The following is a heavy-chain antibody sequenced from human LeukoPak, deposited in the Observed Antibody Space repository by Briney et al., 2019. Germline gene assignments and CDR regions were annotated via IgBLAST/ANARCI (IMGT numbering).Heavy chain of an antibody. J-gene: IGHJ4*02. V-gene: IGHV1-2*02. CDR3: ARAEVWFGELWDY. CDR2: INPNSGGT. CDR1: GYTFTGYY. Sequence: GASVKVSCKASGYTFTGYYMHWVRQAPGQGLEWMGWINPNSGGTNYAQKFQGRVTMTRDTSISTAYMELSRLRSDDTAVYYCARAEVWFGELWDYWGQGTLVTVSS. D-gene: IGHD3-10*01.